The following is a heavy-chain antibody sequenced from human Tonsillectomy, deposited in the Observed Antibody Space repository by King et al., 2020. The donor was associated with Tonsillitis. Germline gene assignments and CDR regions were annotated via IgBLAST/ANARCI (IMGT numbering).Heavy chain of an antibody. J-gene: IGHJ6*02. CDR2: ISYDGSNK. Sequence: VQLVESGGGVVQPGRSLRLSCAASGFTFSSYAMHWVRQAPGKGLELVADISYDGSNKYYADSVKGRFTISRDNSKKTVYLQMNSLRGEDTAVYYCARRDGALDFYYYGMDVWGQGTTVTVSS. D-gene: IGHD4-17*01. CDR1: GFTFSSYA. CDR3: ARRDGALDFYYYGMDV. V-gene: IGHV3-30-3*01.